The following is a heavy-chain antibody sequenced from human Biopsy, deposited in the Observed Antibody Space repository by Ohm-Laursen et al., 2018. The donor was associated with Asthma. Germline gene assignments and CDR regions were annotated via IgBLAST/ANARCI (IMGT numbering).Heavy chain of an antibody. CDR2: IYYSGTT. CDR1: SGSGGYMRSGNYY. Sequence: PSETLPLTCSLSSGSGGYMRSGNYYWGWIRQPPGKGLEWIGSIYYSGTTYYNPSLESRVTVSEDTSKNQFSLKLTSVTAADTAVYYCVRGSSSWHHGPFHYYYGLDVWGQGTTATVSS. CDR3: VRGSSSWHHGPFHYYYGLDV. J-gene: IGHJ6*02. V-gene: IGHV4-39*01. D-gene: IGHD6-13*01.